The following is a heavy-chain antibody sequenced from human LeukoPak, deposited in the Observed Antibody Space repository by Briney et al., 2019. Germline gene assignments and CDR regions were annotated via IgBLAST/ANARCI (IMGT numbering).Heavy chain of an antibody. CDR1: GFTFSSYW. D-gene: IGHD4-17*01. CDR3: ARAHYGDSDYYFDY. CDR2: INTDGSDT. V-gene: IGHV3-74*01. J-gene: IGHJ4*02. Sequence: PGGSLRLSCAASGFTFSSYWMHWVRQAPGKGLVWVPRINTDGSDTSYADSVKGRFTISRDNAKNTLYLQMNSLRAEDSAVYYCARAHYGDSDYYFDYWGQGTLVTVSS.